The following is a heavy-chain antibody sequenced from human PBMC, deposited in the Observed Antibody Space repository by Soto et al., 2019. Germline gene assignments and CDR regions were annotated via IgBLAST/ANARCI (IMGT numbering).Heavy chain of an antibody. CDR1: GYSFTSYW. V-gene: IGHV5-51*01. CDR3: ARLQALYYDILTGYSKPYYFDY. J-gene: IGHJ4*02. CDR2: IYPGDSDT. Sequence: PGESLKISCKGSGYSFTSYWIGWVRQMPGKGLEWMGIIYPGDSDTRYSPSFQGQVTISADKSISTAYLQWSSLKASDTAMYYCARLQALYYDILTGYSKPYYFDYWGQGTLVTV. D-gene: IGHD3-9*01.